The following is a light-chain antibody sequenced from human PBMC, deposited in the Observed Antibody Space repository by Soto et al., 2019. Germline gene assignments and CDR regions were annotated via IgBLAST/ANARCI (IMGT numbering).Light chain of an antibody. CDR1: QSVSRSY. Sequence: EIVLTQSPGTLSLSPGERASLSCRASQSVSRSYLAWYQQKPGQAPRLLIYGASTRATGIPDRFSGSGSGTDFTLIISRLEPEDFAVYYCQQYGTSPGTFGQGTRWIS. V-gene: IGKV3-20*01. J-gene: IGKJ1*01. CDR3: QQYGTSPGT. CDR2: GAS.